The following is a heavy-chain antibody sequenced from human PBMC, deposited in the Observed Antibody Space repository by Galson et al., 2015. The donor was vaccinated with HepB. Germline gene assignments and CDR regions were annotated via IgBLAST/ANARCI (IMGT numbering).Heavy chain of an antibody. CDR3: ARVKFCSSTSCHYYYYYYMDV. CDR1: GGTFSSYA. J-gene: IGHJ6*03. Sequence: SVKVSCKASGGTFSSYAISWVRQAPGQGLEWMGGIIPIFGTANYAQKFQGRVTITADESTSTAYMELSSLRSEDTAVYYCARVKFCSSTSCHYYYYYYMDVWGKGTTVTVSS. D-gene: IGHD2-2*01. CDR2: IIPIFGTA. V-gene: IGHV1-69*13.